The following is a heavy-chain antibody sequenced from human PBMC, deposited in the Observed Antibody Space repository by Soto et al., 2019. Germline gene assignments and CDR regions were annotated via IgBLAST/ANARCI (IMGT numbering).Heavy chain of an antibody. CDR3: PRDSQYGSGNAGFDY. D-gene: IGHD3-10*01. V-gene: IGHV3-33*01. J-gene: IGHJ4*02. CDR2: IWYDGSNK. Sequence: WSLRLSCTASGFTFSSNGMHWVRQAPGKGLEWVAVIWYDGSNKYYADSVKGRFTISRDNSKKTLYLQMNSLRAEDTAVYYCPRDSQYGSGNAGFDYWGQGTLVTGSS. CDR1: GFTFSSNG.